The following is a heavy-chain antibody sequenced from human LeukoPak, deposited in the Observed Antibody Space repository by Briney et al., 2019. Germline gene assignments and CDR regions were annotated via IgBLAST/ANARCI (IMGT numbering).Heavy chain of an antibody. CDR1: GFTFSSYA. Sequence: GGSLRLCCAASGFTFSSYAMSWVRQAPGKGLEWVSAISGSGGSTYYADSVKGRFTISRDNSKNTLYLQMNSLRAEDTAVYYCAKSRILRDFDWAGDYWGQGTLVTVSS. J-gene: IGHJ4*02. CDR2: ISGSGGST. D-gene: IGHD3-9*01. CDR3: AKSRILRDFDWAGDY. V-gene: IGHV3-23*01.